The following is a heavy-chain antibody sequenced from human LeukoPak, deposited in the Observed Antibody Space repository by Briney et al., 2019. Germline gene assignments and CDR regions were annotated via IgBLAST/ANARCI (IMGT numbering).Heavy chain of an antibody. CDR2: ISSSSSNI. CDR1: GFTSSSYS. CDR3: ARGDGDDNWLIDY. J-gene: IGHJ4*02. Sequence: GGSLRLSCAASGFTSSSYSMNWVRQAPGKGLEWISYISSSSSNIQYADSVKGRFTISRDNARNSLYLQMNNLRAEDTAVYHCARGDGDDNWLIDYWGQGTLVTVSS. D-gene: IGHD1-1*01. V-gene: IGHV3-48*04.